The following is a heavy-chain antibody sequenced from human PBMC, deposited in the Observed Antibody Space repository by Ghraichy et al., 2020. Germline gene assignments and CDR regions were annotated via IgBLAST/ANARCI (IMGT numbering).Heavy chain of an antibody. J-gene: IGHJ5*02. Sequence: SETLSLTCTVSGGSISSYYWSWIRHPLGKGLEWIGYIYYSGVTNYNPSLKSRVTISVDTSKNQFSLKLSSVTAADTAMYYCAGRTGQNWFDPWGQGTLVTVSS. V-gene: IGHV4-59*01. CDR3: AGRTGQNWFDP. CDR2: IYYSGVT. CDR1: GGSISSYY. D-gene: IGHD3/OR15-3a*01.